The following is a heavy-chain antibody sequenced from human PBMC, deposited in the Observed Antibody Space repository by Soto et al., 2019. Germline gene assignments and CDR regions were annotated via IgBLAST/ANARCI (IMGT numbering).Heavy chain of an antibody. CDR3: ARHTPAISISDH. D-gene: IGHD2-15*01. CDR2: IYYSGST. Sequence: QLQLQESGPGLVKPSETLPLTCTVSGGSISSSSYYWGWIRQPPGKGLEWIGSIYYSGSTYYNPSLKSRVTISVATSTNQFSLKLSSVTAADTAVYYCARHTPAISISDHWGQGTLVTVSS. CDR1: GGSISSSSYY. J-gene: IGHJ4*02. V-gene: IGHV4-39*01.